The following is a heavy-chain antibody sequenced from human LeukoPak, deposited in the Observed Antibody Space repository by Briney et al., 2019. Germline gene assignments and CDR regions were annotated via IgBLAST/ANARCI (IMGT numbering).Heavy chain of an antibody. J-gene: IGHJ3*02. V-gene: IGHV3-7*01. CDR2: IKQDGSEK. CDR1: GFTFSSYW. D-gene: IGHD6-6*01. CDR3: AKVGRGRRIAAPDAFDI. Sequence: PGGSLRLSCAASGFTFSSYWMSWVRQAPGKGLEWVANIKQDGSEKYYVDSVKGRFTISRDNAKNSLYLQMNSLRAEDTAVYYCAKVGRGRRIAAPDAFDIWGQGTMVTVSS.